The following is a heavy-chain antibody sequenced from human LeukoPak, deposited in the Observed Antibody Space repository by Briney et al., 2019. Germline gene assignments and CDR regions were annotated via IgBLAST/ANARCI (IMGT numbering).Heavy chain of an antibody. CDR3: ANLWPFRPVRGRRWFDP. J-gene: IGHJ5*02. V-gene: IGHV3-23*01. CDR1: GITFSNYG. CDR2: ISSSGYDT. Sequence: GGSLRLSCEASGITFSNYGMSWVRQAPGKGLEWVSSISSSGYDTYCADSVKGRCTISRDNSKNTLYLQMNSLRAEDTAVYYCANLWPFRPVRGRRWFDPWGQGTLVTVSS. D-gene: IGHD3-10*01.